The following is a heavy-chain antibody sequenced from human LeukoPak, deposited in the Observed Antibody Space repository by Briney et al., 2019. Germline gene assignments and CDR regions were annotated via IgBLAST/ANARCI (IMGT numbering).Heavy chain of an antibody. Sequence: GRSLRLSCAASGFTFDDYAMHWVRQAPGKGLEWVSGISWNSGSIGYVDSVKGRFTISRDNAKNSLYLQMNSLRAEDTALYYCAKDIYSSSSEYAFDIWGQGTMVTVSS. CDR1: GFTFDDYA. CDR2: ISWNSGSI. V-gene: IGHV3-9*01. CDR3: AKDIYSSSSEYAFDI. J-gene: IGHJ3*02. D-gene: IGHD6-13*01.